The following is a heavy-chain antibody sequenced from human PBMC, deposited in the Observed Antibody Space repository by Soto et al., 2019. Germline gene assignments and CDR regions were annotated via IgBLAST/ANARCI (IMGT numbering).Heavy chain of an antibody. V-gene: IGHV4-31*03. CDR3: ARGRGYSYGHYYFDY. Sequence: SETLSLTCTVSGGSISSEGYYWSWFRQLPGKGLEWIGDIYYSGTTYHNPSLRSRLTISGDASKNQFSLKLSSVTAADTALYYCARGRGYSYGHYYFDYCGQGTLVTVSS. CDR1: GGSISSEGYY. D-gene: IGHD5-18*01. CDR2: IYYSGTT. J-gene: IGHJ4*02.